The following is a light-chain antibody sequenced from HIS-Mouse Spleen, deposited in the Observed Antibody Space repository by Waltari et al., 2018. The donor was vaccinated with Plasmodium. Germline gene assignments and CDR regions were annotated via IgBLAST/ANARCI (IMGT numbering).Light chain of an antibody. CDR2: EDR. CDR1: ALPKKY. CDR3: YSTDSSGNHRV. Sequence: SYELTQPPSVSVSPGQTARITCSGDALPKKYAYWYQQKSGQAPGLVIDEDRKRPSGIPGRCLGSSSATMATLTSSGAQVEDEADYYCYSTDSSGNHRVFGGGTKLTVL. J-gene: IGLJ3*02. V-gene: IGLV3-10*01.